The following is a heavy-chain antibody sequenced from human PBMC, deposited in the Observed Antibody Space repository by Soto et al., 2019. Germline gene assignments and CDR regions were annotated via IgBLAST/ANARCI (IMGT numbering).Heavy chain of an antibody. D-gene: IGHD3-10*01. J-gene: IGHJ4*02. CDR2: IYYSGST. V-gene: IGHV4-39*01. Sequence: SETLSLTCTVSGGSISSSSYYWGWIRQPPGKGLEWIGSIYYSGSTYYNPSLTSRVTISVDSSKNQFYLKLSSVTAADTAVYYCARHAKYDMYYYGSGSYPLFDYWGQGTLVTVSS. CDR3: ARHAKYDMYYYGSGSYPLFDY. CDR1: GGSISSSSYY.